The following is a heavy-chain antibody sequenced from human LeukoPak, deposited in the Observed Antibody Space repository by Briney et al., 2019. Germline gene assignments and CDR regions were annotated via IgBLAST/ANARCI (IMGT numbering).Heavy chain of an antibody. CDR2: ISAYNGNT. Sequence: ASVKVSCKASGGTFSSYAISWVRQAPGQGLEWMGWISAYNGNTNYAQKLQGRVTMTTDTSTSTAYMELRSLRSDDTAVYYCARAVWFGEFDYWGQGTLVTVSS. CDR1: GGTFSSYA. CDR3: ARAVWFGEFDY. D-gene: IGHD3-10*01. V-gene: IGHV1-18*01. J-gene: IGHJ4*02.